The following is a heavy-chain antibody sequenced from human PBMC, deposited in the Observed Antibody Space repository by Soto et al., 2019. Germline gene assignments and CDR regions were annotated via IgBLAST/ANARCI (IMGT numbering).Heavy chain of an antibody. CDR2: LSYDGSHY. CDR1: GFTFSSYA. Sequence: QVQLVESGGGVVQPGRSLRLSCAASGFTFSSYAMHWVRQTPDKGLEWVAFLSYDGSHYYYADSVKGRFTISRDNSKNTLYLQMNSLKVEDTAVYYCAKDRSTIFGVVTYCFDYWGQGTLVTVSS. V-gene: IGHV3-30*18. J-gene: IGHJ4*02. D-gene: IGHD3-3*01. CDR3: AKDRSTIFGVVTYCFDY.